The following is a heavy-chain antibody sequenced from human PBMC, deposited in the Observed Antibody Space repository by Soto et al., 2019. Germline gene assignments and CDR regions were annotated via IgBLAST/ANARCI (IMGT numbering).Heavy chain of an antibody. V-gene: IGHV1-69*02. CDR3: AQMCIGELWHGMDV. CDR1: GGDFLSYT. CDR2: IIPILDVA. D-gene: IGHD3-16*01. Sequence: QLVQSGAEVKRPGSSVKVSCKASGGDFLSYTISWVRQVPGQGPEWMGTIIPILDVAKNAQKFQGRVAITADNATSTVYMLLRSLRSDDAAVYYCAQMCIGELWHGMDVWGQGTTITVSS. J-gene: IGHJ6*02.